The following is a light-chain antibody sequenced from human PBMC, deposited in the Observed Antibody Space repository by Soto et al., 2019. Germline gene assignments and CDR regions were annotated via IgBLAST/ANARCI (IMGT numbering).Light chain of an antibody. J-gene: IGKJ2*01. V-gene: IGKV1-5*03. CDR2: KAS. CDR1: QSISSW. CDR3: QQYNSYPYT. Sequence: DIQMTQSPSTLSASVGDRVTITCRASQSISSWLAWYQQKPGKAPKLLIYKASSLESGVPSRFSGSGSGTEFNLTISSLQPDDFATYDCQQYNSYPYTFGQGTKLEIK.